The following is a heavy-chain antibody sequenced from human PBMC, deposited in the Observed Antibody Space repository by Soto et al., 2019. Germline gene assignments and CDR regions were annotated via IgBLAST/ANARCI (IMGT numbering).Heavy chain of an antibody. CDR1: RDTVYISV. V-gene: IGHV1-46*02. Sequence: GASVKIARTSCRDTVYISVVAGSLKTPGQGLEWMGIINPSGGSTSYAQKFQGRVTMTRDTSTSTVYMELSSLRSEDTAVYYCARDQALRYFDWLLSYFDYWGQGTLVTVSS. CDR2: INPSGGST. J-gene: IGHJ4*02. D-gene: IGHD3-9*01. CDR3: ARDQALRYFDWLLSYFDY.